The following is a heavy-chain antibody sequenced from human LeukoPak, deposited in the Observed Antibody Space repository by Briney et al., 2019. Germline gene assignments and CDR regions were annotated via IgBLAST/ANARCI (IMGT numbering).Heavy chain of an antibody. V-gene: IGHV4-39*01. Sequence: SETLSLTCTVSGGSISSSSYYWGWIRQPPGEGLEWIGSIYYSGSTHYNPSLKSRVSISVDTSKTQFSLKLSSVTAADTAVYYCARNATVTTLKRAYNWFDPWGQGTLVTVSS. CDR2: IYYSGST. CDR1: GGSISSSSYY. D-gene: IGHD4-17*01. CDR3: ARNATVTTLKRAYNWFDP. J-gene: IGHJ5*02.